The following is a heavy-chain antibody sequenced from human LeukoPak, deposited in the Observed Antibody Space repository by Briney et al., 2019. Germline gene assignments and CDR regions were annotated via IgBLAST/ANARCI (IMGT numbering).Heavy chain of an antibody. CDR1: GGSFSGYY. D-gene: IGHD5-24*01. V-gene: IGHV4-34*01. J-gene: IGHJ4*02. Sequence: SETLSLTCAVYGGSFSGYYWSWIRQPPGKGLEWIGEINHSGRTNYNPSLKSRVTISVDTSKNQFSLKLSSVTAADTAVYYCARAWGWLRPCDYWGQGTLVTVSS. CDR2: INHSGRT. CDR3: ARAWGWLRPCDY.